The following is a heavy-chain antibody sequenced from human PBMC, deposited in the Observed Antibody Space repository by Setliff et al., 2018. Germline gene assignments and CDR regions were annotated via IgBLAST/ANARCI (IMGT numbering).Heavy chain of an antibody. Sequence: PGGSLRLSCAASGFTVTSNYMSWVRQAPGKGLEWVSVIYSGGSTYYADSVKGRFTISRDNSKNTLYLQMNNLRAEDTAVYYCARGVENYGTLKYWGQGTLVTVS. CDR3: ARGVENYGTLKY. CDR2: IYSGGST. J-gene: IGHJ4*02. CDR1: GFTVTSNY. V-gene: IGHV3-53*01. D-gene: IGHD1-7*01.